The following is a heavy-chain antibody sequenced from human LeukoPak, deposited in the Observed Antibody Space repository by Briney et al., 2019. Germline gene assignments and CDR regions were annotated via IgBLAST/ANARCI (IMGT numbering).Heavy chain of an antibody. CDR2: ISSSSSYI. J-gene: IGHJ4*02. CDR1: GFTFSSYS. Sequence: GGSLRLSCAASGFTFSSYSMNWVRQAPGKGLEWVSSISSSSSYIYYADSVKGRFTISRDNAKNSPYLQMNSLRAEDTAVYYCARDRYDILTGYSYFDYWGQGTLVTVSS. V-gene: IGHV3-21*01. CDR3: ARDRYDILTGYSYFDY. D-gene: IGHD3-9*01.